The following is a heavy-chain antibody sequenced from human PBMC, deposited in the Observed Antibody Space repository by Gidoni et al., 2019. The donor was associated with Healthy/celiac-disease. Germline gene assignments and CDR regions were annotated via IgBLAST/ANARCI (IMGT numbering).Heavy chain of an antibody. J-gene: IGHJ6*02. CDR2: IIPIFGTA. D-gene: IGHD3-22*01. Sequence: VRQAPGQGLEWMGGIIPIFGTANYAQKFQGRVTITADKSTSTAYMELSSLRSEDTAVYYCARDDYDSSGYPRLYYYYGMDVWGQGTTVTVSS. V-gene: IGHV1-69*06. CDR3: ARDDYDSSGYPRLYYYYGMDV.